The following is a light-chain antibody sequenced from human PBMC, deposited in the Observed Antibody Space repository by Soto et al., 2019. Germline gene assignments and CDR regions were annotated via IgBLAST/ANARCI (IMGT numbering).Light chain of an antibody. Sequence: DIQMTQSPSSLSASVGDRVTITCRASQSISSYLNWYQQKPGKAPKVLIYAASSRATGIPDRFSGSGSGTDFTLTISRLEPEDFAVYYCQQYGSSSTTFGGGTKVDIK. V-gene: IGKV1-39*01. J-gene: IGKJ4*01. CDR1: QSISSY. CDR2: AAS. CDR3: QQYGSSSTT.